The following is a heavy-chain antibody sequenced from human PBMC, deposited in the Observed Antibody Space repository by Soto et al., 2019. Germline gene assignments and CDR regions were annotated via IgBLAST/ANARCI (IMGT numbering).Heavy chain of an antibody. CDR1: GGTFSNFA. CDR3: ARAPILVGETTYENYFDY. Sequence: SVKVSCKASGGTFSNFAISWVRQAPGQGLEWMGGNIPIFGTANYAQKFQGRVTIIADASTGTTYMELTSLRSEDTAVYYCARAPILVGETTYENYFDYWGQGTLVTVSS. V-gene: IGHV1-69*13. J-gene: IGHJ4*02. CDR2: NIPIFGTA. D-gene: IGHD2-21*01.